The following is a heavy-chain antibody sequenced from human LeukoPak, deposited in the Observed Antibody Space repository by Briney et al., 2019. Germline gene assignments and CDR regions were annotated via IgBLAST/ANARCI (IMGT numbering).Heavy chain of an antibody. CDR3: ARGSYCSSTSCYLFYGMDI. J-gene: IGHJ6*02. Sequence: GGSLRLSCAASGFSVSSNYISWVRQAPGKGLEGVANIKQDGSEKYYVDSVKGRFTISRDNAKNSLYLQMNSLRAEDTAVYYCARGSYCSSTSCYLFYGMDIWGQGTTVTVSS. D-gene: IGHD2-2*01. CDR2: IKQDGSEK. CDR1: GFSVSSNY. V-gene: IGHV3-7*04.